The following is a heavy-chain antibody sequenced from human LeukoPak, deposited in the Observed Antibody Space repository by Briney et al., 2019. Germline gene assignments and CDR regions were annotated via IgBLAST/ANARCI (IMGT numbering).Heavy chain of an antibody. V-gene: IGHV1-69*04. CDR2: IIPILGIA. CDR3: ARDSTAAHAAFDI. CDR1: GGTFSSYA. J-gene: IGHJ3*02. D-gene: IGHD6-13*01. Sequence: SVKVSCKASGGTFSSYAISWVRQAPGQGLEWMGRIIPILGIANYAQKFQGRVTITADKSTSTAYMELSSLRSDDTAVYYCARDSTAAHAAFDIWGQGTMVTVSS.